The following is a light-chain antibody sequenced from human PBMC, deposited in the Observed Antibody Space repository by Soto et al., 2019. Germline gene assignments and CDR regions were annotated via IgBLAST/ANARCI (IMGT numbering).Light chain of an antibody. CDR3: QSYDSSLSGWV. CDR2: GNN. CDR1: SSNIGAGYD. Sequence: QSVLTQPPSLSGAPGQRVTISCTGSSSNIGAGYDVHWYQQLPGTAPKVLIFGNNNRPSGVPDRFSGSKSGTSASLAITGLQAEDEADYYCQSYDSSLSGWVFGGGTKLTVL. V-gene: IGLV1-40*01. J-gene: IGLJ3*02.